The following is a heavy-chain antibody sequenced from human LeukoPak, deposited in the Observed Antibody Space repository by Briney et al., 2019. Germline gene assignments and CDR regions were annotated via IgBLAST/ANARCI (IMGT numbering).Heavy chain of an antibody. D-gene: IGHD2-15*01. CDR2: IYYTGST. J-gene: IGHJ4*02. Sequence: PSETLSLTCTVSGGSVSSSYYWSWIRQPPEKGLEWIGYIYYTGSTNYNPSLKSRVTISVDASKNQFSLKLSSVTAADTAVYYCARRGLGGSWYYFDYWGQGTLVTVSS. V-gene: IGHV4-61*01. CDR1: GGSVSSSYY. CDR3: ARRGLGGSWYYFDY.